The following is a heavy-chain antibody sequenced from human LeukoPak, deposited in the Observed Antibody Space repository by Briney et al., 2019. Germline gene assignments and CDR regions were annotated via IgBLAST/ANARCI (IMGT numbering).Heavy chain of an antibody. Sequence: GESLTLSCATTGFAFSNSGMSWVRQAPGKGLEWVASVLEAGSATFYADSVTGRFTISRDNSKKTLYLQMNSLRAEDTATYYCTKDLLSNWVHWYFDVWGRGTPVAVSS. CDR1: GFAFSNSG. J-gene: IGHJ2*01. CDR2: VLEAGSAT. D-gene: IGHD7-27*01. CDR3: TKDLLSNWVHWYFDV. V-gene: IGHV3-23*01.